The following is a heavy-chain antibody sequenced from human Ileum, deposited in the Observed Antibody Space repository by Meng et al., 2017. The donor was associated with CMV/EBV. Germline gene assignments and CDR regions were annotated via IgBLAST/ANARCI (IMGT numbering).Heavy chain of an antibody. J-gene: IGHJ5*02. CDR2: IYGDDDK. V-gene: IGHV2-5*02. Sequence: QVTLRESGPTLVKSTETLTLTCPFSGFSLTSSGVGVGWIRQPPGKALEWLALIYGDDDKRYSPSLKSRLTISMDTSRKQVVLTMTNMDPLDTATYYCAHRPDYRNWFDTWGQGTLVTVSS. CDR1: GFSLTSSGVG. D-gene: IGHD4/OR15-4a*01. CDR3: AHRPDYRNWFDT.